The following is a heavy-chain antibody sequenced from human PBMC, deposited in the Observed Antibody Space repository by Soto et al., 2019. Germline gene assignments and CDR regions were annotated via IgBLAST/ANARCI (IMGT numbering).Heavy chain of an antibody. V-gene: IGHV2-5*02. CDR2: IFWDDDK. Sequence: SGPTLVNPTHTLTLTCSFSGFSLTTSGVGVGWVRQSPEKTLEWLALIFWDDDKRYSPSLRSRLTIAKDTSKNQVVLTLTNVEPVDTATYYCARILTATGGHFDSWGQGALVTVSS. CDR1: GFSLTTSGVG. J-gene: IGHJ4*02. D-gene: IGHD2-8*02. CDR3: ARILTATGGHFDS.